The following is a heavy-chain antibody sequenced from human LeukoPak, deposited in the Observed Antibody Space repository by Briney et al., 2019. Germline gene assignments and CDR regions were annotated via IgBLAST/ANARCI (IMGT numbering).Heavy chain of an antibody. J-gene: IGHJ4*02. CDR2: IFDSGTTNYNPST. D-gene: IGHD5-12*01. V-gene: IGHV4-59*01. CDR3: ARGGVTTIAQYDY. CDR1: GGSIISYF. Sequence: TSETLSLTCTDSGGSIISYFWSWIRQPPGKGPEWIGYIFDSGTTNYNPSTNYNPSLKSRVTVSLDTSKNHFSLKLSSVTAADTSVYSCARGGVTTIAQYDYWGQGILVTVSS.